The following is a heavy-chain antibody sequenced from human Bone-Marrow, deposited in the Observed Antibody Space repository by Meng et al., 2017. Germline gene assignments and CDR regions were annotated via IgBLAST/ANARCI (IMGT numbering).Heavy chain of an antibody. CDR2: LYYSGTT. Sequence: HLQLQETGPGLVKPAEPLSLTCTVSGGSISSSGYFWGWIRQPPGKGLEWIVSLYYSGTTYYSPSLKRRITTSVDTSKNQFSLKLSSVTAADTAVYYCAAGYYFLEYWGQGVLVTVSS. J-gene: IGHJ4*02. CDR3: AAGYYFLEY. CDR1: GGSISSSGYF. V-gene: IGHV4-39*01. D-gene: IGHD3-22*01.